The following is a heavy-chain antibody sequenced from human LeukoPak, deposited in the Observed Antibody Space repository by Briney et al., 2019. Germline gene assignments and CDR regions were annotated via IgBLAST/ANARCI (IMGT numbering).Heavy chain of an antibody. CDR2: IRNKANSYTT. CDR3: ARDPAGIAAAFDI. D-gene: IGHD6-13*01. V-gene: IGHV3-72*01. J-gene: IGHJ3*02. Sequence: GGSLRLSCAASGFTFSDHYMDWVRQAPGKGLEWVGRIRNKANSYTTEYAASVKGRFTISRDDSKNSLYLQMSSLRAEDTAVYYCARDPAGIAAAFDIWGQGTMVTVSS. CDR1: GFTFSDHY.